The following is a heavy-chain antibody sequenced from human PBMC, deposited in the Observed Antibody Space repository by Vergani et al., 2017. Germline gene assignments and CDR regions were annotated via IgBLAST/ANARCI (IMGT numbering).Heavy chain of an antibody. D-gene: IGHD2-2*01. CDR2: IYPGDSDT. J-gene: IGHJ4*02. CDR3: ARLIGACSSTSCSYYFDY. V-gene: IGHV5-51*03. Sequence: EVQLLQSGAEVKKPGESLKISCKGSGYSFTSYWIGWVRQMPGKGLGWMGIIYPGDSDTRYSPSFQGQVTISADKSISTAYLQWSSLKASDTAMYYCARLIGACSSTSCSYYFDYWGGGPLVTASS. CDR1: GYSFTSYW.